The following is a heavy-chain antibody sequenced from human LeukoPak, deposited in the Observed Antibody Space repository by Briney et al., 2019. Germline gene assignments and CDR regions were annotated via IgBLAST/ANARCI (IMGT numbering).Heavy chain of an antibody. V-gene: IGHV3-30-3*01. CDR1: GFTFSSYA. D-gene: IGHD1-26*01. CDR3: ARGSGSYNTPAAFDI. CDR2: ISYDGSNK. J-gene: IGHJ3*02. Sequence: GGSLRLSCAASGFTFSSYAMHWVRQAPGKGLEWVAVISYDGSNKYYADSVKGRFTISRDNSKNTLYLQMNSLRAEDTAVYYCARGSGSYNTPAAFDIWGQGTMVTVSS.